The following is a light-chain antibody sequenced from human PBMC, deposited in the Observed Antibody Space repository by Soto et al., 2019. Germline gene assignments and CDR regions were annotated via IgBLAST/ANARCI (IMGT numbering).Light chain of an antibody. CDR1: QSISRN. J-gene: IGKJ1*01. V-gene: IGKV1-39*01. CDR3: QQSYNTPRT. CDR2: GAS. Sequence: DIPMTQSPSSLSASVGDRVTITCRASQSISRNLNWYQQKPGTAPKLLMLGASTVQSGVPSRFSGSGSGTDFTLTITSLQPEDFATYYCQQSYNTPRTFGQGTKVDIK.